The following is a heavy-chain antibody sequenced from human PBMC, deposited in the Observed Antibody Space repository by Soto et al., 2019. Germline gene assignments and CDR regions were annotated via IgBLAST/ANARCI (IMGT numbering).Heavy chain of an antibody. CDR1: GGSVSSGSYY. Sequence: PSETLSLTCTVSGGSVSSGSYYWSWIRQPPGKGLEWIGYIYYSGSTNYNPSLKSRVTISVDTSKNQFSLKLSSVTAADTAVYYCARQGYCSSISCYVDYWGQGTLVTVSS. CDR2: IYYSGST. V-gene: IGHV4-61*01. J-gene: IGHJ4*02. D-gene: IGHD2-2*01. CDR3: ARQGYCSSISCYVDY.